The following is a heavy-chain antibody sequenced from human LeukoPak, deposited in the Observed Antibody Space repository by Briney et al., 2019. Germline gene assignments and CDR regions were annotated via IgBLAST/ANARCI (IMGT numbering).Heavy chain of an antibody. D-gene: IGHD1-26*01. CDR3: ARDNYIVGAVYFDY. J-gene: IGHJ4*02. V-gene: IGHV1-18*01. CDR1: GYTFSNYG. Sequence: ASVKVSCKASGYTFSNYGLSWVRQAPGQGLEWMGWISAYNGDTYYAQRFHGRVTMTTDTSTSTAYMELSRLRSDDTAVYYCARDNYIVGAVYFDYWGQGTLVTVSS. CDR2: ISAYNGDT.